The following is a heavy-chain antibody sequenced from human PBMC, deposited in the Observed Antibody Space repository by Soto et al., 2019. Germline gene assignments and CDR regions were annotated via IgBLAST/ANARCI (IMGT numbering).Heavy chain of an antibody. CDR2: IHPSGRT. D-gene: IGHD1-26*01. J-gene: IGHJ4*02. V-gene: IGHV4-31*03. CDR1: GVSITSGGDY. Sequence: QVQLQESGPGLVEPSQTLSLVCTVSGVSITSGGDYWSWIRQHPGKGLEWIGFIHPSGRTQCHPSLTSRASISVDKSKNQFSLKLTSVTAADTAVYYCVSDPSWSWELDWGQGTLVTVST. CDR3: VSDPSWSWELD.